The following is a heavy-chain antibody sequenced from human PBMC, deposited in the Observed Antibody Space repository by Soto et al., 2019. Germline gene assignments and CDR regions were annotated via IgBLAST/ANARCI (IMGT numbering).Heavy chain of an antibody. D-gene: IGHD5-18*01. J-gene: IGHJ4*02. CDR1: GYRFTTHY. Sequence: QVQLVQSGAEVKKPGASVRVSCEASGYRFTTHYIHWVRQAPGQGLEWMGRMNLDTGGTTYAQKFQGRVNMTRDTSINTAYMEVSSVKSDDTAMYYCARDGNFALLGYSFAFDFWGQGTLVTVST. CDR3: ARDGNFALLGYSFAFDF. CDR2: MNLDTGGT. V-gene: IGHV1-2*06.